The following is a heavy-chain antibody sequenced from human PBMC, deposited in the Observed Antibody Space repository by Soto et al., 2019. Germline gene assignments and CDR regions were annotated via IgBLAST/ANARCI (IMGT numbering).Heavy chain of an antibody. CDR1: GGIFSTYA. CDR3: ARHRDDYGSGNYYNRIDF. Sequence: QVQLVQSGAEVKKPGSSVKVSCKASGGIFSTYAISWLRQAPGQGLEWMGGIIPLFGTPNYAQRFQGRVTIPADESTSTAYMELSRLRSEDTAVYYCARHRDDYGSGNYYNRIDFWGQGTLVTVSS. CDR2: IIPLFGTP. V-gene: IGHV1-69*01. J-gene: IGHJ4*02. D-gene: IGHD3-10*01.